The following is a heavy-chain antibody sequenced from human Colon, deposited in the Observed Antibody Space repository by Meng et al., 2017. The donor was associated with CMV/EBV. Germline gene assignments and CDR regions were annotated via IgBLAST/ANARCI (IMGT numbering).Heavy chain of an antibody. Sequence: ASVKVSCKASGYTFTDYYLHWVRQAPGQGLEWMGWINPNGGGTDYAQTFQGRVTMTRDTSTTTAYLEVNRLKSDDTATYYCARVKCGTTSCSQGLDPWGQGTLVTVS. D-gene: IGHD1-7*01. CDR2: INPNGGGT. CDR1: GYTFTDYY. V-gene: IGHV1-2*02. CDR3: ARVKCGTTSCSQGLDP. J-gene: IGHJ5*02.